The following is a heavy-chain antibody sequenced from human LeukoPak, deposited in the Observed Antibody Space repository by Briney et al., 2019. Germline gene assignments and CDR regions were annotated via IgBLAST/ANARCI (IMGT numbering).Heavy chain of an antibody. J-gene: IGHJ4*02. Sequence: GGSLRLSCAASAFTFSSYWMSWVRQAPGKGLEWVANIKQDGSEKYYVDSVKGRFTISRDNAKNSLYLQMNSLRAEDTAVYYCARERGIAAAGTPDYWGQGTLVTVSS. V-gene: IGHV3-7*01. CDR2: IKQDGSEK. CDR3: ARERGIAAAGTPDY. D-gene: IGHD6-13*01. CDR1: AFTFSSYW.